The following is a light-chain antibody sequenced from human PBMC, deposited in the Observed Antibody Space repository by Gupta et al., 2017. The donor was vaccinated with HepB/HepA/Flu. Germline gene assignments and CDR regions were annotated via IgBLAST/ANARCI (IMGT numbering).Light chain of an antibody. CDR2: QDN. CDR1: KLGDKY. Sequence: SYELTQPPSVSVSPGQTASISCFGDKLGDKYACWYQQKSGQSPILVIYQDNKRPSGIPERFSGSNSGDTATLTISGTQAMDEADYYCQVWDSSTAVFGGGTRLTVL. J-gene: IGLJ3*02. V-gene: IGLV3-1*01. CDR3: QVWDSSTAV.